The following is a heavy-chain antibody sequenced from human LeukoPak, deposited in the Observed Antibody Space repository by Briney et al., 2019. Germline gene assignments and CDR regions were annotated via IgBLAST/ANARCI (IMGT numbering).Heavy chain of an antibody. Sequence: PGGSLRLSCAASGFTVSSNYMSWIRQAPGKGLEWVSYISSSGSTIYYADSVKGRFTISRDNAKNSLYLQMNSLRAEDTAVYYCAREPGYSYGFDAFDIWGQGTMVTVSS. D-gene: IGHD5-18*01. V-gene: IGHV3-11*04. CDR1: GFTVSSNY. CDR2: ISSSGSTI. J-gene: IGHJ3*02. CDR3: AREPGYSYGFDAFDI.